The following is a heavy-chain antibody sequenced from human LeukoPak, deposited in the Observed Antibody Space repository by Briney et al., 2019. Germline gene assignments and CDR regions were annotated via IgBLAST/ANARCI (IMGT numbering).Heavy chain of an antibody. CDR3: ATLRILYSSGWSGRGYYYYGMDV. CDR1: GGSFSGYY. J-gene: IGHJ6*02. V-gene: IGHV4-34*01. Sequence: SETLSLTYAVYGGSFSGYYWSWIRQPPGKGLEWIGEINHSGSTNYNPSLKSRVTISVDTSKNQFSLKLSSVTAADTAVYYCATLRILYSSGWSGRGYYYYGMDVWGQGTTVTVSS. D-gene: IGHD6-19*01. CDR2: INHSGST.